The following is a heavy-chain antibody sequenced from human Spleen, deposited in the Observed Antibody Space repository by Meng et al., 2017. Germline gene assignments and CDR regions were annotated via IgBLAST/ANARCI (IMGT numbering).Heavy chain of an antibody. CDR1: GYSFTGYY. CDR2: INPNSGGT. J-gene: IGHJ5*02. D-gene: IGHD1-7*01. V-gene: IGHV1-2*06. CDR3: ARAFLTGTTPGRDP. Sequence: QVQLVQSGAEVRKPGASVKVSCKGSGYSFTGYYMHWVRQAPGQGLEWMGRINPNSGGTNYAQQFQGRVTMTRDTSISTAYMELSSLRSDDTAVYYCARAFLTGTTPGRDPWGQGTLVTVSS.